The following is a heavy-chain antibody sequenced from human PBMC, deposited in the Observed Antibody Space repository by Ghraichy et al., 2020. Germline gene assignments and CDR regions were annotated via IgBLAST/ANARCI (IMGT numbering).Heavy chain of an antibody. V-gene: IGHV1-2*02. D-gene: IGHD5-18*01. Sequence: ASVKVSCKASGYTFTGYYMHWVRQAPGQGLEWMGWINPNSGGTNYAQKFQGRVTMTRDTSISTAYMELSRLRSDDTAVYYCARGGGGYSYGPDYYYYGMDVWGQGTTVTVSS. CDR1: GYTFTGYY. CDR2: INPNSGGT. J-gene: IGHJ6*02. CDR3: ARGGGGYSYGPDYYYYGMDV.